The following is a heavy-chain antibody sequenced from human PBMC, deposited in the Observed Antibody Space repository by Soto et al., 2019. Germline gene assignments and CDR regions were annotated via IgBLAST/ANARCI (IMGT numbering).Heavy chain of an antibody. D-gene: IGHD3-10*01. CDR1: GFTFSSYG. CDR2: IWYDGSNK. J-gene: IGHJ5*02. CDR3: ARDNTYYGSGSYYNGYNWFDP. Sequence: GSLRLSCAASGFTFSSYGMHWVRQAPGKGLEWVAVIWYDGSNKYYADSVKGRFTISRDNSKNTLYLQMNSLRAEDTAVYYCARDNTYYGSGSYYNGYNWFDPWGQGTLVTVSS. V-gene: IGHV3-33*01.